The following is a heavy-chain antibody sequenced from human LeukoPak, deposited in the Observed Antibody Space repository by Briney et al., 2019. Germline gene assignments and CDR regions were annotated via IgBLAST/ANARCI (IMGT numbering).Heavy chain of an antibody. CDR2: MNPNSGNT. CDR1: GYTFTSYD. D-gene: IGHD3-22*01. V-gene: IGHV1-8*01. CDR3: ALGPYYDIAPPQKYYYYGMDV. Sequence: ASVKVSCKASGYTFTSYDFNWVRQATGQGLEWMGWMNPNSGNTGYAQKFQGRVTMTRNTSISTAYMELSSLRSEDTAVYYCALGPYYDIAPPQKYYYYGMDVWGQGTTVTVSS. J-gene: IGHJ6*02.